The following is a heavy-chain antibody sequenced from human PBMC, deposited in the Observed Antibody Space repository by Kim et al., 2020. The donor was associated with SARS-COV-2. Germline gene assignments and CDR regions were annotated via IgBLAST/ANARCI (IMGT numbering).Heavy chain of an antibody. CDR1: GFTFHEYA. CDR2: ISGDGNIK. J-gene: IGHJ4*02. CDR3: AKEGAEAAAPIDH. D-gene: IGHD6-19*01. Sequence: GGSLRLSCAVSGFTFHEYAMHWVRQAPGKGLEWISLISGDGNIKYYGDSVKGRFTVSRDNNKKSVFLQINNMRSEDTATYYCAKEGAEAAAPIDHWGQGTRVTVSP. V-gene: IGHV3-43*02.